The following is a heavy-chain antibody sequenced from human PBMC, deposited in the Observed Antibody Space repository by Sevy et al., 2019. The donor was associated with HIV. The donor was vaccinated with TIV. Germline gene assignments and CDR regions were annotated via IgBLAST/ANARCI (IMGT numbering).Heavy chain of an antibody. V-gene: IGHV5-51*01. CDR1: GYSFTSYW. D-gene: IGHD3-22*01. CDR2: IYPGDSDT. J-gene: IGHJ4*02. Sequence: GGSLRLSCKGSGYSFTSYWIGWVRQMPGKGLEWMGFIYPGDSDTRYSPSFQGQVTISADKSISTAYLQWSSLKASDTAMYYCARPPSSGYYYEGDYWGQGTLVTVSS. CDR3: ARPPSSGYYYEGDY.